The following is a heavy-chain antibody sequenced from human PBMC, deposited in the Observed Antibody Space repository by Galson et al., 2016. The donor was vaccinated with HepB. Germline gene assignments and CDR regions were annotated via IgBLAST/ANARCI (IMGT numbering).Heavy chain of an antibody. V-gene: IGHV4-59*08. CDR1: GGSISSYY. J-gene: IGHJ4*02. CDR2: IYYSGST. CDR3: ARHSRGSNFDY. Sequence: SETLSLTCTVSGGSISSYYWRWIRQPPGKGLEWIGYIYYSGSTNYNPSLKSRVTISVDTSKNQFSLRLSSVTAADTAIYYCARHSRGSNFDYWGQGTLVTVSS. D-gene: IGHD2/OR15-2a*01.